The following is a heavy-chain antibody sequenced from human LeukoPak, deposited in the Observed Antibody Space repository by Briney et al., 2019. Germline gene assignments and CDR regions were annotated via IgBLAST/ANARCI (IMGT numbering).Heavy chain of an antibody. CDR1: GFTFATST. CDR2: IVVGSGHT. V-gene: IGHV1-58*02. D-gene: IGHD4-17*01. J-gene: IGHJ6*02. CDR3: AASLTVTTGSTYYGMDI. Sequence: SVKVSCKASGFTFATSTMQWVRQARGQRLEWMGWIVVGSGHTNYAQKFQQRVTITRDMSTSTAYIYLSSLTSEDTALYYCAASLTVTTGSTYYGMDIWGQGTTVTVSS.